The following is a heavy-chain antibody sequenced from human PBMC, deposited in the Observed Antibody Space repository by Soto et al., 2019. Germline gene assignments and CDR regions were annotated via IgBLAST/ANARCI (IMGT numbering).Heavy chain of an antibody. CDR1: GGTFSSYA. CDR3: ARSWVTCYCDRGDFDI. V-gene: IGHV1-69*01. D-gene: IGHD3-22*01. Sequence: QVQLVQSGAEVKKPGSSVKVSCKASGGTFSSYAISWVRQAPGQGLEWMGGIIPVFGTANYAQKFQGRDTITADESTSRAYMELSSLRSGDTAVYDCARSWVTCYCDRGDFDIWGQGTLVTVSS. J-gene: IGHJ3*02. CDR2: IIPVFGTA.